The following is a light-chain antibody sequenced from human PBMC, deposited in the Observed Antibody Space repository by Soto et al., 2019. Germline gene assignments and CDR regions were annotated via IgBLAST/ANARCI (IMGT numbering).Light chain of an antibody. CDR1: QSLLHSNGYNY. CDR3: MQALQTPYT. Sequence: DIVMTQSPLSLPVTPGEPASISCRSSQSLLHSNGYNYLELYLQKPGQSPQLLIYLGSNRASGVTDRFSGSGSGTDFTLKISRVEAEDVGVYYCMQALQTPYTFGQGTKLEIK. V-gene: IGKV2-28*01. J-gene: IGKJ2*01. CDR2: LGS.